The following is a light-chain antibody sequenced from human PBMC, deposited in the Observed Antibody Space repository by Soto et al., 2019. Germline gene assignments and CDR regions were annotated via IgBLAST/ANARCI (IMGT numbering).Light chain of an antibody. V-gene: IGKV3D-20*02. J-gene: IGKJ4*01. CDR2: GAS. CDR1: QSVSNNY. Sequence: EIVLTQSPGTLSLSPGERATLSCRASQSVSNNYLAWYQQKPGQAPRLLIYGASNRATGIPDRFNGSGSGTDFTLTISRLEPEDFAVYYCQQRSNWPLLSFGGGTKVDIK. CDR3: QQRSNWPLLS.